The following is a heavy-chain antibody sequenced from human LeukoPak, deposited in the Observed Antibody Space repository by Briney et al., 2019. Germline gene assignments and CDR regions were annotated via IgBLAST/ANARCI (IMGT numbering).Heavy chain of an antibody. D-gene: IGHD1-1*01. V-gene: IGHV1-69*05. CDR1: GGTFSSYA. Sequence: ASVKVSCKASGGTFSSYAISWVRQAPGQGLEWMGGIIPIFGTANYAQKFQGRVTITTDESTSTAYMELSSLRSEDTAVYYCARDAPLPGRPFDYGGREPLVTVS. CDR3: ARDAPLPGRPFDY. J-gene: IGHJ4*02. CDR2: IIPIFGTA.